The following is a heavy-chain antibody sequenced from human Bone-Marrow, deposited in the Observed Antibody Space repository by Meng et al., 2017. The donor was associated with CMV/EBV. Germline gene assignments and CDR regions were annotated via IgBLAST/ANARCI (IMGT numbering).Heavy chain of an antibody. CDR1: GFTFSSYG. CDR3: ARSHPRSWHY. J-gene: IGHJ4*02. D-gene: IGHD6-13*01. CDR2: IWYDGSNK. V-gene: IGHV3-33*01. Sequence: GESLKISCAASGFTFSSYGMHWVRQAPGKGLEWVAVIWYDGSNKYYADSVKGRFTISRDNAKNSLYLQMNSLRAEDTAVYYCARSHPRSWHYWGQGTLVTVSS.